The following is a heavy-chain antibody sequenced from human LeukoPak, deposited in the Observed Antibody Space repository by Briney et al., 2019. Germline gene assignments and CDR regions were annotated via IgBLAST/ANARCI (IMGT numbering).Heavy chain of an antibody. CDR2: ISSSSSYI. Sequence: GGSLRLSCTASGFTFGDYALNWVRQAPGKGLEWVTSISSSSSYIYYADSVKGRFTISRDNSKNTLYLQMNSLRAEDTAVYYCAKGGQSWLPYFDYWGQGTLVTVSS. CDR3: AKGGQSWLPYFDY. D-gene: IGHD5-24*01. J-gene: IGHJ4*02. V-gene: IGHV3-21*01. CDR1: GFTFGDYA.